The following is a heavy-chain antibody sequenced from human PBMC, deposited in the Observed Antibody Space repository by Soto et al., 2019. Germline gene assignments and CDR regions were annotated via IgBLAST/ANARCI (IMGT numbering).Heavy chain of an antibody. J-gene: IGHJ3*02. CDR3: ARGYSSGWFGGDGAFDI. Sequence: ASVKVSCKASGYTFTSYDINWVRQATGQGLEWMGWMNPNSGNTGYAQKFQGRVTMTRNTSISTAYMELSSLRSEDTAVYYCARGYSSGWFGGDGAFDIWGQGTMVTVSS. D-gene: IGHD6-19*01. CDR1: GYTFTSYD. CDR2: MNPNSGNT. V-gene: IGHV1-8*01.